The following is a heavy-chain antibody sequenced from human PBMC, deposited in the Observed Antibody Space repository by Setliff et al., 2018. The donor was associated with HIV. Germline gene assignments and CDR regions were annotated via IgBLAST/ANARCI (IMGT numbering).Heavy chain of an antibody. J-gene: IGHJ3*02. Sequence: ASVKVSCKASGYTFTNYGISWVRQAPGQGPEWMGWISAYNGNTNYAQKLQGRVTMTTDTSTTTAYMELRSLRSDDTAVYYCAKGDSYAENAFDIWGQGTMVTVSS. D-gene: IGHD5-18*01. CDR3: AKGDSYAENAFDI. CDR2: ISAYNGNT. V-gene: IGHV1-18*01. CDR1: GYTFTNYG.